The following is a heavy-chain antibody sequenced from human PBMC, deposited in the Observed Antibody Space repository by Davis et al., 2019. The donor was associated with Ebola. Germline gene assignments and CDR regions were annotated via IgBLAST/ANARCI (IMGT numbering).Heavy chain of an antibody. CDR3: ARGWLRGYLDS. J-gene: IGHJ4*02. V-gene: IGHV6-1*01. D-gene: IGHD5-12*01. CDR1: GDSVSGNSGA. Sequence: PSQTLSLTCAISGDSVSGNSGAWNWIRQSPSRGLEWLGRTYYSSKWFNDYAVSVKSRLTINPDTSKNQFSLQLSSVTPEDTAVYYCARGWLRGYLDSWGQGILVTVSS. CDR2: TYYSSKWFN.